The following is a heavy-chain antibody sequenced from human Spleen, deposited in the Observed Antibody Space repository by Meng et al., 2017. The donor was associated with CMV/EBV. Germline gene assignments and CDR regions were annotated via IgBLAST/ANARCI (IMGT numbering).Heavy chain of an antibody. J-gene: IGHJ5*02. CDR3: VRDNGVTATTDS. CDR1: GAYINSADYY. CDR2: TYYSGAM. Sequence: TVSGAYINSADYYWSWIRQPPGKGLESMGFTYYSGAMYASPSLRGRLTISIDTSRNQFSLTLRSVTAADTAVYYCVRDNGVTATTDSWGQGTLVTVSS. D-gene: IGHD2-8*01. V-gene: IGHV4-30-4*08.